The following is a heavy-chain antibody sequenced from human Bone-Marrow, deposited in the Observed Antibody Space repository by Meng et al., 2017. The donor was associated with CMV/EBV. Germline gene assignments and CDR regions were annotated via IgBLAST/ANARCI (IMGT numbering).Heavy chain of an antibody. J-gene: IGHJ4*02. D-gene: IGHD3-3*01. Sequence: SETLSLTCTVSGGSISSYYWSWIRQPPGKGLEWIGEINHSGSTNYNPSLKSRVTISVDTSKNQFSLKLSSVTAADTAVYYCARGNPYYDFWSGLDYWGQGTLVTVSS. CDR3: ARGNPYYDFWSGLDY. CDR1: GGSISSYY. CDR2: INHSGST. V-gene: IGHV4-34*01.